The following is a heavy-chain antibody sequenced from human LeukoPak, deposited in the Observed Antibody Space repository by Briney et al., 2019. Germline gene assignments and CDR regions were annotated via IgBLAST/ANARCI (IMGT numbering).Heavy chain of an antibody. V-gene: IGHV1-18*01. CDR3: ARGGKYTPTASYYFDY. CDR2: ISAHNGNT. D-gene: IGHD5-18*01. CDR1: GYTFTSYG. J-gene: IGHJ4*02. Sequence: ASVKVSRKASGYTFTSYGISWVRQAPGHGLEWMGWISAHNGNTNYAQKLQGRVTMTTDTSTSTAYMELRSLRSDDTAVYYCARGGKYTPTASYYFDYWGQGTLVTVSS.